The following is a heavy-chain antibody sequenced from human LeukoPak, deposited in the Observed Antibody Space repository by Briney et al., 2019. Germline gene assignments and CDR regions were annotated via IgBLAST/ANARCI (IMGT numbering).Heavy chain of an antibody. Sequence: PGGSLGLSCAASGFTFDDYAMHWVRQAPGKGLEWVSLISGDGGSTYYADSVKGRFTISRDNSKNSLYLQMNSLRTEDTALYYCAKDIMPDSSGYSHDAFDIWGQGTMVTVSS. CDR2: ISGDGGST. D-gene: IGHD3-22*01. CDR3: AKDIMPDSSGYSHDAFDI. J-gene: IGHJ3*02. CDR1: GFTFDDYA. V-gene: IGHV3-43*02.